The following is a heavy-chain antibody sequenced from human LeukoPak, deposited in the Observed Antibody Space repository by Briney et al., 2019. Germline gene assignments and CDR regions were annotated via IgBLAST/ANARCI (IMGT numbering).Heavy chain of an antibody. CDR2: ISASGSRT. Sequence: GGSLRLSCAASRFRFSSYAMAWVRQAQGKGLEWVSSISASGSRTYYGHSVKGRFTISRDDSKKMIYLQINSLRVEDTAVYYCAKGKVNHDGAFDIWGLGTMVIVSS. V-gene: IGHV3-23*01. CDR1: RFRFSSYA. J-gene: IGHJ3*02. CDR3: AKGKVNHDGAFDI. D-gene: IGHD3-16*01.